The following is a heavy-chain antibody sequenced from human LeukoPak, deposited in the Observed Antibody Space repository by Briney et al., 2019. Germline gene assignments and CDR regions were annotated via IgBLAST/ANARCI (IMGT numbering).Heavy chain of an antibody. CDR2: IYYSGST. CDR3: ARDHILTGEFDY. V-gene: IGHV4-30-4*01. Sequence: SETLSLTCTVSGGSISSYYWSWIRQPPGKGLEWIGYIYYSGSTYFNPSLKSRVTISVDTSKNQFSLKLNSVTAADTAVYYCARDHILTGEFDYWGQGTLVTVSS. D-gene: IGHD3-9*01. CDR1: GGSISSYY. J-gene: IGHJ4*02.